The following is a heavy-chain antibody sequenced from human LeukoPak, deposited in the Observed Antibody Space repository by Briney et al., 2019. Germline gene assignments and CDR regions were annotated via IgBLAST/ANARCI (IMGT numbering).Heavy chain of an antibody. J-gene: IGHJ5*02. CDR1: GYTFTGYY. D-gene: IGHD5-18*01. CDR2: INPNSGGT. Sequence: GASVKVSCKASGYTFTGYYMHWVRQAPGQGLEWMGWINPNSGGTNYAQKFQGRVTMTRDTSTSTVYMELSSLRSEDTAVYYCARVRGGYSYSNWFDPWGQGTLVTVSS. CDR3: ARVRGGYSYSNWFDP. V-gene: IGHV1-2*02.